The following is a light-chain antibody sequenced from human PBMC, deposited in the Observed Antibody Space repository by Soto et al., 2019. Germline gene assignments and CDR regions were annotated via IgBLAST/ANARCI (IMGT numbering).Light chain of an antibody. CDR2: GAS. CDR1: QSVSSN. V-gene: IGKV3-15*01. CDR3: QQYNVWPLT. Sequence: EIVMTQSTASLSVSPGERATLSFRASQSVSSNLAWYQQKPGQAPGLLIYGASTRATGIPARFSGSESGTEFTLTINSLQSEDFAVYYCQQYNVWPLTFGQGTKLEIK. J-gene: IGKJ2*01.